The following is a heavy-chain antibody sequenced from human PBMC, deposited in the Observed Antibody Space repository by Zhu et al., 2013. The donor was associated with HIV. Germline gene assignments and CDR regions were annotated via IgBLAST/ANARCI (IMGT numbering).Heavy chain of an antibody. D-gene: IGHD2-2*01. CDR3: ASRYCSSTSCYGRGYYYYGMDV. Sequence: QVQLVQSGAEVKKPGSSVKVSCKASGGTFSSYAISWVRQAPGQGLEWMGGIIPIFGTANYAQKFQGRVTITADKSTSTAYMELSSLRSEDTAVYYCASRYCSSTSCYGRGYYYYGMDVWGQGTTVTVSS. CDR2: IIPIFGTA. V-gene: IGHV1-69*06. CDR1: GGTFSSYA. J-gene: IGHJ6*02.